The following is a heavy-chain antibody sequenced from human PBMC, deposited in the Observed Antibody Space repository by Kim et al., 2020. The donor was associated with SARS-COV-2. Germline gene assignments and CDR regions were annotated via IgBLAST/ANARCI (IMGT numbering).Heavy chain of an antibody. J-gene: IGHJ4*02. D-gene: IGHD6-19*01. CDR1: GFTFRNFW. V-gene: IGHV3-7*03. CDR3: AKDHAVAGCDY. CDR2: IKDDGSRV. Sequence: GGSLRLSCVASGFTFRNFWMSWVRQAPGKGPEWVSNIKDDGSRVYYVDSVKGRFTISRDNAKNSLYLQMNSLRAEDTALYYCAKDHAVAGCDYWGQGVLVTVST.